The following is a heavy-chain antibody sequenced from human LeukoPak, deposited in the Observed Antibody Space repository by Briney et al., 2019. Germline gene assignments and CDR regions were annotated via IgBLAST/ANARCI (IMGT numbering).Heavy chain of an antibody. CDR2: IIPIFGTA. Sequence: SVKVSCKASGGTFSSYAISWVPHAPGQGVEWMGRIIPIFGTANYAQKFQGRVTITTNESTSTAYMELSSLRSEDTAVYYCARSGREWLSPNWFDPWGQGTLVTVSS. V-gene: IGHV1-69*05. J-gene: IGHJ5*02. CDR3: ARSGREWLSPNWFDP. CDR1: GGTFSSYA. D-gene: IGHD3-3*01.